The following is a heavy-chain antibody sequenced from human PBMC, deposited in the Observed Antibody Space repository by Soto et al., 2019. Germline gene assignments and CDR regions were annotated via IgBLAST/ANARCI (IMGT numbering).Heavy chain of an antibody. CDR2: ISGSGGST. J-gene: IGHJ5*02. V-gene: IGHV3-23*01. CDR1: GFTFSSYA. Sequence: GGSLRLSCAASGFTFSSYAMSWVRQAPGKGLKWVSAISGSGGSTYYADSVKGRFTISRDNSKNTLYLQMNSLRAEDTAVYYCAKYLRIAAAGTGSRFDPWGQGTLVTVSS. CDR3: AKYLRIAAAGTGSRFDP. D-gene: IGHD6-13*01.